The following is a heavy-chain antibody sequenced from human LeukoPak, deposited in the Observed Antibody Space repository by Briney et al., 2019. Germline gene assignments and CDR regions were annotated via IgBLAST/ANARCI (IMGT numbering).Heavy chain of an antibody. CDR3: ARGAIAVAGTPLI. D-gene: IGHD6-19*01. V-gene: IGHV3-30*03. CDR1: GFTFSSYG. Sequence: GGSLRLSCAASGFTFSSYGMHWVRQAPGKGLEWVAVISYDGSNKYYADSVKGRFTISRDNSKNTLYLQMNSLRAEDTAVYYCARGAIAVAGTPLIWGQGTLVTVSS. J-gene: IGHJ4*02. CDR2: ISYDGSNK.